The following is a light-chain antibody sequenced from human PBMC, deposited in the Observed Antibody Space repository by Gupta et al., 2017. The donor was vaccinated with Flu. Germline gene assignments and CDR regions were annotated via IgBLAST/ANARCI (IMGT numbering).Light chain of an antibody. Sequence: LITISCTGSSSDVGTYILVSWYQQFPAKAPKVIIHDVSNRPPGVSSRFSGSESGNTASLTISGRQAEDEADYYCCSYARGGTWVFGGGTKVSVL. J-gene: IGLJ3*02. CDR1: SSDVGTYIL. V-gene: IGLV2-23*02. CDR3: CSYARGGTWV. CDR2: DVS.